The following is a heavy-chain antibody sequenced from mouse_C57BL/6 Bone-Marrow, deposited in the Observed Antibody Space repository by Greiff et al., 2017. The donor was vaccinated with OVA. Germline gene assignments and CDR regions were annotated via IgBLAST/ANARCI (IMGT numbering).Heavy chain of an antibody. Sequence: QVHVKQSGPGLVAPSQSLSITCTVSGFSLTSYGVHWVRQPPGKGLEWLVVIWSDGSTTYNSALKSRQSISKDNSKSQVFLKMNSLQTDDTAMYYCARHTMVTTKGYYYAMDYWGQGTSVTVSS. CDR1: GFSLTSYG. D-gene: IGHD2-2*01. CDR2: IWSDGST. CDR3: ARHTMVTTKGYYYAMDY. J-gene: IGHJ4*01. V-gene: IGHV2-6-1*01.